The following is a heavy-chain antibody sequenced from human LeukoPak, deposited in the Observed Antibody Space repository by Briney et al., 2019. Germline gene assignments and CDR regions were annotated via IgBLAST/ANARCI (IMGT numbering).Heavy chain of an antibody. CDR1: GYTFTDYY. CDR3: ARGKVLAQDAFDI. Sequence: ASVTVSCKAFGYTFTDYYIHWVRQAPGQGLEWMGWINPYSGGTGYAQNFQGRVTMTRDTSINTVYMELSRLRSDDTAIFYCARGKVLAQDAFDIWGQGTVVTVSS. J-gene: IGHJ3*02. D-gene: IGHD4/OR15-4a*01. CDR2: INPYSGGT. V-gene: IGHV1-2*02.